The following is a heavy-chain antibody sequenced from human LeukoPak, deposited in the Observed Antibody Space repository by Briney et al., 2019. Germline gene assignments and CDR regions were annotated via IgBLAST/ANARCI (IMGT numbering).Heavy chain of an antibody. Sequence: PGRSLRLSCAASGFTFSSYGMHWVRQAPGKGLEWVAVIWYDGSNKYYADSVKGRFTISRDNSKNTLYLQMNSLRAEDTAVYYCARGEFGPVYSNIGYWGQGTLVTVSS. D-gene: IGHD4-11*01. CDR3: ARGEFGPVYSNIGY. J-gene: IGHJ4*02. CDR2: IWYDGSNK. V-gene: IGHV3-33*01. CDR1: GFTFSSYG.